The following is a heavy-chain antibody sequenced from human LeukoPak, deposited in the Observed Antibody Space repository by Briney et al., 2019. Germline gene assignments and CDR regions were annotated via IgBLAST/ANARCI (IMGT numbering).Heavy chain of an antibody. CDR2: IYPGDSDT. CDR1: GSSFNSYW. J-gene: IGHJ4*02. D-gene: IGHD1-1*01. V-gene: IGHV5-51*01. Sequence: GESLKISCKGSGSSFNSYWIGWVRQMPGKGLEWMGIIYPGDSDTRYSPSFQGQVTISADKSISTAYLQWSSLKASDTAMYYCARPNQELAFDYWGQGTLVTVSS. CDR3: ARPNQELAFDY.